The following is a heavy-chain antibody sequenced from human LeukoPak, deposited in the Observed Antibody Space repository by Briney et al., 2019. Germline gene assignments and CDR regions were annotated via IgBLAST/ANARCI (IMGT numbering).Heavy chain of an antibody. CDR1: GGXISSYY. J-gene: IGHJ2*01. Sequence: SETLSLTCTVSGGXISSYYWSWIRQPPGKGLEWIGYMYSSESTKYNPSLKSRVTISVDTSGNQFSLKLTSLTAADTAVYYCARGSPLDWYFDLWGRGTLVTVSS. CDR2: MYSSEST. V-gene: IGHV4-59*01. CDR3: ARGSPLDWYFDL.